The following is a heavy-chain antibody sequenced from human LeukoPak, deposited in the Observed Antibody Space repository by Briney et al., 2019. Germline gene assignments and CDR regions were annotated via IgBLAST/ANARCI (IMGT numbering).Heavy chain of an antibody. CDR2: ISSSGSTI. Sequence: QPGGSLRLSCAASGFTFSSYEMNWVRQAPGKGLEWVSYISSSGSTIYYADSVKGRFTISRDNAENSLYLQMNSLRAEDTAVYYCASFLVVNFDYWGQGTLVTVSS. V-gene: IGHV3-48*03. CDR1: GFTFSSYE. CDR3: ASFLVVNFDY. J-gene: IGHJ4*02. D-gene: IGHD3-22*01.